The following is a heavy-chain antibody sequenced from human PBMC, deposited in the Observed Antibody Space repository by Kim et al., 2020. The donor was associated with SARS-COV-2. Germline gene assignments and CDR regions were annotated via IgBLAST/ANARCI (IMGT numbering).Heavy chain of an antibody. CDR3: ARAEGGGGYDLDY. CDR2: INPNSGGT. V-gene: IGHV1-2*06. J-gene: IGHJ4*02. Sequence: ASVKVSCKASGYTFTGYYMHWVRQAPGQGLEWMGRINPNSGGTNYEQKFQGRVTMTRDTSISTAYMELSRLRSDDTAVYYCARAEGGGGYDLDYWGQGTLVTVSS. D-gene: IGHD5-12*01. CDR1: GYTFTGYY.